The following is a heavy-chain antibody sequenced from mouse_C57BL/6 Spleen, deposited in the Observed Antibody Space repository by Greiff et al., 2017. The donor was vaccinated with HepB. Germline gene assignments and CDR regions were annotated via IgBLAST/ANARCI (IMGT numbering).Heavy chain of an antibody. Sequence: QVQLQQSGAELARPGASVKLSCKASGYTFTSYGISWVKQRTGQGLEWIGEIYPRSGNTYYNEKFKGKATLTADKSSSTAYMELRSLTSEDSAVYFCARERGYYGSSYGGFAYWGQGTLVTVSA. CDR3: ARERGYYGSSYGGFAY. V-gene: IGHV1-81*01. D-gene: IGHD1-1*01. J-gene: IGHJ3*01. CDR2: IYPRSGNT. CDR1: GYTFTSYG.